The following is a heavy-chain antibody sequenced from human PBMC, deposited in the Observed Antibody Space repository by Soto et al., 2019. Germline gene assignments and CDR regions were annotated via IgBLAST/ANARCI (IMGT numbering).Heavy chain of an antibody. CDR1: GFTFSSYA. CDR3: ARDKFAPLRLPPLFDY. Sequence: PGGSLRLSCAASGFTFSSYAMHWVRQAPGKGLEYVSAISSNGGSTYYANSVKGRFTISRDNSKNTLYLQMGSLRAEDMAVYYCARDKFAPLRLPPLFDYWGQGTLVTVSS. J-gene: IGHJ4*02. CDR2: ISSNGGST. D-gene: IGHD5-12*01. V-gene: IGHV3-64*01.